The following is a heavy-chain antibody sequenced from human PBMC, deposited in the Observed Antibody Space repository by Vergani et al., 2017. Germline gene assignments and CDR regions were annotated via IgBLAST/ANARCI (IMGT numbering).Heavy chain of an antibody. Sequence: QVQLVQSGAEVKKPGASVKVSCKASGYTFTGYYMHWVRQAPGQGLEWMGWINPNSGGTNYAQKFQGRVTMTRDTSIRTAYMELSRLRSDDTAVYYCARVVMLYGGKHEYYYYYMDVWGKGTTVTVSS. J-gene: IGHJ6*03. CDR3: ARVVMLYGGKHEYYYYYMDV. D-gene: IGHD4-23*01. V-gene: IGHV1-2*02. CDR2: INPNSGGT. CDR1: GYTFTGYY.